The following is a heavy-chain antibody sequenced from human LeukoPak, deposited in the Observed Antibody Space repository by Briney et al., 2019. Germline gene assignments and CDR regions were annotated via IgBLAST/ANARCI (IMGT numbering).Heavy chain of an antibody. CDR3: AKDGPGGPREDGQDY. V-gene: IGHV3-23*01. CDR1: SFTFNSCA. Sequence: PGVSVSLSCSASSFTFNSCAMMWLPPAQGKGRVWVLAISGSGGSTYYADSVRGRFTISRDISTNTMYLNMNSLRGEDTAVYYCAKDGPGGPREDGQDYWGQGTLVTVSS. D-gene: IGHD1-26*01. CDR2: ISGSGGST. J-gene: IGHJ4*02.